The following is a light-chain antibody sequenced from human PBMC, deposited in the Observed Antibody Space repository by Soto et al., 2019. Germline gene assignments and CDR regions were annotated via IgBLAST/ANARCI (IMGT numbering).Light chain of an antibody. CDR3: CSNAGRNPYV. J-gene: IGLJ1*01. V-gene: IGLV2-11*01. CDR1: SRVVGGYNY. CDR2: DVT. Sequence: QSALTQPRSVSGSPGQSVTISCTGTSRVVGGYNYVSWYQQHPGKAPKLIIYDVTKRSSGVPDRFTGSKSGNTAFLTISGLQAADEADYYCCSNAGRNPYVLGTGTKVTVL.